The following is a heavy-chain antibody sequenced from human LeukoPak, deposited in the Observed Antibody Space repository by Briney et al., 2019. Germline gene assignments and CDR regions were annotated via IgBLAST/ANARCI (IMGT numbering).Heavy chain of an antibody. D-gene: IGHD2-2*01. V-gene: IGHV3-23*01. CDR3: AKDVGYCSTTSCYYFDY. CDR2: TSGSGDST. J-gene: IGHJ4*02. CDR1: GFTFRTYA. Sequence: GGSLRLSCAASGFTFRTYAMSWVRQAPGKGLEWVSATSGSGDSTYYANSVKGRFTISRDNSKNSLYLQMNSLRAEDTAVYYCAKDVGYCSTTSCYYFDYWGQGTLVTVSS.